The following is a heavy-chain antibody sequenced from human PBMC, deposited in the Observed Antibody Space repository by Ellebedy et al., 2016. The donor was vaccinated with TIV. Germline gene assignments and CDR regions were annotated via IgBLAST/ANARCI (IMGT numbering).Heavy chain of an antibody. CDR1: GFTFSIFP. V-gene: IGHV3-30*04. Sequence: GGSLRLSCAASGFTFSIFPMHWVRQAPGKGLEWVAVISYDGTNKYYADSVKGRFTISRDTSKNALYLQLNGLRAEDTAVYYCARDRRRVLSSSFHYYYGMDVWGQGTMVTVSS. J-gene: IGHJ6*02. CDR3: ARDRRRVLSSSFHYYYGMDV. D-gene: IGHD6-13*01. CDR2: ISYDGTNK.